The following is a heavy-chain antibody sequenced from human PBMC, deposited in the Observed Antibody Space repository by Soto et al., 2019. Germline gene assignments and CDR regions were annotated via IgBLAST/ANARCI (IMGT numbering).Heavy chain of an antibody. Sequence: ASVKVSCKASGGTFSSYAISWVRQAPGQGLEWMGGIIPIFGTANYAQKVQGRVTITADESTSTAYMELSSLRSEDTAVYYCARAPGGDDSSGYYYFGAYEILGQGTKGTGSS. D-gene: IGHD3-22*01. J-gene: IGHJ3*02. CDR1: GGTFSSYA. CDR3: ARAPGGDDSSGYYYFGAYEI. CDR2: IIPIFGTA. V-gene: IGHV1-69*13.